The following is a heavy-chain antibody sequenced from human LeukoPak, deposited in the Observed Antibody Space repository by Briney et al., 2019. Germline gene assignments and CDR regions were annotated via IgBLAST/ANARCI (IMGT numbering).Heavy chain of an antibody. CDR3: ARHEGLVFTNYYDILTGYYYYYGMDV. D-gene: IGHD3-9*01. CDR2: IYYSGST. Sequence: RTSETLSLTCTVSGGSISSYYWSWIRQPPGKGLEWIGYIYYSGSTNYNPSLKSRVTISVDTSKNQFSLKLSSVTAADTAVYYCARHEGLVFTNYYDILTGYYYYYGMDVWGQGTTVTVSS. V-gene: IGHV4-59*08. J-gene: IGHJ6*01. CDR1: GGSISSYY.